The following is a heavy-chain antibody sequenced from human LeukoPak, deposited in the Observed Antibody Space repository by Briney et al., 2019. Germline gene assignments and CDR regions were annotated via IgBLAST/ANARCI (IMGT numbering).Heavy chain of an antibody. Sequence: ASVKASCKASGCTFSSYAISWVRQAPGQGLEWMGGIIPIFGTANYAQKFQGRVTITTDESTSTAYMELSSLRSENTAVYYCAADADCSGYYSPAFFNFWSWGTLITVSA. CDR1: GCTFSSYA. CDR3: AADADCSGYYSPAFFNF. D-gene: IGHD3-22*01. V-gene: IGHV1-69*05. CDR2: IIPIFGTA. J-gene: IGHJ4*02.